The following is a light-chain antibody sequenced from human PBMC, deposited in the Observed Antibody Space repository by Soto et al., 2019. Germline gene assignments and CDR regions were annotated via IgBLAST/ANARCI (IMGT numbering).Light chain of an antibody. CDR3: QQSYSTPPT. Sequence: DIQMTQSPSFVSASVGDRVTITCRASQDMSSWLAWYQQKPGKAPKLLIYKTSNLDSGVPSRFSGSGSGTDFTLTISSLQPEDFATYYCQQSYSTPPTFGQRTKVDIK. J-gene: IGKJ1*01. CDR1: QDMSSW. V-gene: IGKV1-12*01. CDR2: KTS.